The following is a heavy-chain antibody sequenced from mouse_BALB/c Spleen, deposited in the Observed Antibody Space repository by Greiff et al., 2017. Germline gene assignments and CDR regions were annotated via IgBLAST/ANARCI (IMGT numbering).Heavy chain of an antibody. J-gene: IGHJ4*01. D-gene: IGHD2-1*01. V-gene: IGHV5-4*02. Sequence: DVKLVESGGGLVKPGGSLKLSCAASGFTFSDYYMYWVRQTPEKRLEWVATISDGGSYTYYPDSVKGRFTISRDNAKNNLYLQMSSLKSEDTAMYYCARPGKGDAMDYWGQGTSVTVSS. CDR2: ISDGGSYT. CDR1: GFTFSDYY. CDR3: ARPGKGDAMDY.